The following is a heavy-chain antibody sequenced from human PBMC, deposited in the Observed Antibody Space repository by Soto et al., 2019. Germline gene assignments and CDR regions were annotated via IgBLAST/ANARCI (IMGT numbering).Heavy chain of an antibody. Sequence: EVQLVESGGGLVQPGGSLRLSCAASGFTLSNYAVNWVRQAPGKGLEWVSYISSDSRYIYYGDSVKGRFTISRDNARNSVHLQMNSLRDEDTAVYYCARIKLVEFFFINVDVYDMDVWGQGTTVTVSS. V-gene: IGHV3-48*02. J-gene: IGHJ6*02. CDR2: ISSDSRYI. D-gene: IGHD3-16*01. CDR1: GFTLSNYA. CDR3: ARIKLVEFFFINVDVYDMDV.